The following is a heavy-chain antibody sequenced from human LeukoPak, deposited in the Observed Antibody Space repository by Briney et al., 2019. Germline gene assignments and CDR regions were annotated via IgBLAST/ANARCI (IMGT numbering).Heavy chain of an antibody. CDR1: GGSINNYY. CDR3: ARGRYCSADICSGGDAFDI. CDR2: IYTRGST. V-gene: IGHV4-4*07. D-gene: IGHD2-15*01. J-gene: IGHJ3*02. Sequence: SETLSLTCTVSGGSINNYYWSWVRQPAGKGLEWIGRIYTRGSTNYNPSLKSRVTMSVGTSKNQFSLKLSSVTAADTAVYYCARGRYCSADICSGGDAFDIWGQGTMVSVSS.